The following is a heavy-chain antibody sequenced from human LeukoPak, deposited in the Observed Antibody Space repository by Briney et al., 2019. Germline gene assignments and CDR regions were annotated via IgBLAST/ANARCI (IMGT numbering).Heavy chain of an antibody. V-gene: IGHV3-48*02. J-gene: IGHJ4*02. Sequence: GGSLRLSCAASGFSFSSYGMNWVRQAPGKELGWVSYIDPTSRSIYYADSVKGRFTVSRDNAKNSLFLQMNSLRDEDTAVYFCARKLALWGQGTLVTVSS. CDR1: GFSFSSYG. CDR3: ARKLAL. CDR2: IDPTSRSI.